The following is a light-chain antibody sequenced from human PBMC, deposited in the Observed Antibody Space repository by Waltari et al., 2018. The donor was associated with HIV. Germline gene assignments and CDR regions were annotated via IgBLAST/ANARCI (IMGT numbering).Light chain of an antibody. J-gene: IGLJ7*01. CDR1: ECLRKY. CDR2: EDN. Sequence: DLTQPLWPSVSPGQPARNTCSGGECLRKYALWYQQKSGQAPVLVIYEDNRRPSGIPERFSGSSSGTMATLTISGAQVEDEGDYYCYSTDDSGNPLAVFGGGTQLTVL. CDR3: YSTDDSGNPLAV. V-gene: IGLV3-10*01.